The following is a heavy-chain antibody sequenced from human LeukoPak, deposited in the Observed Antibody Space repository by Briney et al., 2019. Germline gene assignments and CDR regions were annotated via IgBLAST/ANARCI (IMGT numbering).Heavy chain of an antibody. V-gene: IGHV4-59*01. J-gene: IGHJ4*02. Sequence: SETLSLTCTVSGGSISSYYWSWIRQPPGKGLEWMGYIYYSGSTNYNPSLKSRVTISVDTSKNQFSLKLSSVTAADTAVYYCARVGGGSYSYFDYWGQGTLVTVSS. CDR3: ARVGGGSYSYFDY. D-gene: IGHD1-26*01. CDR1: GGSISSYY. CDR2: IYYSGST.